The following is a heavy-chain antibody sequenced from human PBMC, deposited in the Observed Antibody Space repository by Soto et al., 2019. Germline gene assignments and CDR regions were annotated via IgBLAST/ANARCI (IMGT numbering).Heavy chain of an antibody. V-gene: IGHV3-74*01. Sequence: EVQLVESGGGLVQPGGSLRLSCAASGFTFSSYWMHWVRQAPGKGLVWVSRINSDGSSTSYADSVKGRFTISRDNAKNTLYLQMNSLRAEDTAVYYCARVYCSGGSGYHLDYCGQGTLVTVSS. CDR1: GFTFSSYW. CDR2: INSDGSST. J-gene: IGHJ4*02. D-gene: IGHD2-15*01. CDR3: ARVYCSGGSGYHLDY.